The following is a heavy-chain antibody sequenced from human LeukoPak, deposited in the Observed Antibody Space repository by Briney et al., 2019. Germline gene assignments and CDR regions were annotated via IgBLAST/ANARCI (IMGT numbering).Heavy chain of an antibody. Sequence: GASVKVSCKAAGYTFTGYYMHWVRQAPGQGLEWMGWINPNSGSTNYAQKFQGRVTMTRDTSISTAYMELSRLRSDDTAVFYCARERGDIITFGDHAFDIWGQGTMVTVSS. CDR3: ARERGDIITFGDHAFDI. D-gene: IGHD3-16*01. CDR1: GYTFTGYY. J-gene: IGHJ3*02. CDR2: INPNSGST. V-gene: IGHV1-2*02.